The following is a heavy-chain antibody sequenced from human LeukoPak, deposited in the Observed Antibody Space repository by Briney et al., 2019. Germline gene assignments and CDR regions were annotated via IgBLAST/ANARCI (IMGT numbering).Heavy chain of an antibody. CDR3: AKPNEIWFGEPRGPG. CDR1: GFTFSSYA. J-gene: IGHJ4*02. CDR2: ISGSGGST. D-gene: IGHD3-10*01. Sequence: GGSLRLSCAASGFTFSSYAMSWVRQAPGKGLEWVSAISGSGGSTYYADSVKGRFTISRDNSKNTLYLQMNSLRAEDTAVYYCAKPNEIWFGEPRGPGWGQGTLVTVSS. V-gene: IGHV3-23*01.